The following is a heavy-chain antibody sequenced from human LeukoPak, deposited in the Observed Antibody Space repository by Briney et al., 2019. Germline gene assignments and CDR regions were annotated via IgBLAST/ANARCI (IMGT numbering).Heavy chain of an antibody. V-gene: IGHV3-30*18. J-gene: IGHJ4*02. CDR2: ISYDGSNK. CDR3: AKDLVWTFRYGGYVFDY. D-gene: IGHD5-12*01. Sequence: AGGSLRLSCAASGFTFSSYGMHWVRQAPGKGLEWVAVISYDGSNKYYADSVKGRFTISRDNSKNTLYLQMNSLGAEDTAVYYCAKDLVWTFRYGGYVFDYWGQGTLVTVSS. CDR1: GFTFSSYG.